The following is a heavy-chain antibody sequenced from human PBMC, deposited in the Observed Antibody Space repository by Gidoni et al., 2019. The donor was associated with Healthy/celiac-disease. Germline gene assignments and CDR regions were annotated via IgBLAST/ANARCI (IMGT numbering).Heavy chain of an antibody. CDR2: ISYDGSNK. CDR1: GFTFSSYG. J-gene: IGHJ4*02. D-gene: IGHD6-19*01. CDR3: AKDRWGGSGWYVFDY. V-gene: IGHV3-30*18. Sequence: QVQLVESGGGVVQPGRSLILSCAASGFTFSSYGMHWVRQVPGKGLEWVAVISYDGSNKYYADSVKGRFTISRDNSKNTLYLQMNSLRAEDTAVYYCAKDRWGGSGWYVFDYWGQGTLVTVSS.